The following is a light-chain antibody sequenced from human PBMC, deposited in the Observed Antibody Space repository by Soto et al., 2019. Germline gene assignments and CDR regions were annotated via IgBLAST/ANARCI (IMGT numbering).Light chain of an antibody. CDR2: KAS. CDR1: QTIGSW. CDR3: QHYNSYSEA. Sequence: DIQMTQSPSTLSGSVGDRVTITCRASQTIGSWLAWYPPTRGKAPKVXIYKASTLNSGVPSRFSGSGAGTEFTLTISSLQPDDVETDYCQHYNSYSEAFGQGTKVDNK. J-gene: IGKJ1*01. V-gene: IGKV1-5*03.